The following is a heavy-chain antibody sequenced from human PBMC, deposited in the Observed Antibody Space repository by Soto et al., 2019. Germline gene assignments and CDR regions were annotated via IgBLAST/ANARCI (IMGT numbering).Heavy chain of an antibody. V-gene: IGHV3-21*01. D-gene: IGHD6-6*01. J-gene: IGHJ6*02. CDR3: ARGVSGWQLAGWYYYGMDV. Sequence: PGGSLRLSCAASGFTFSSYSMNWIRQAPGKGLEWVSSISSSSSYIYYADSVKGRFTISRDNAKNSLYLQMNSLRAEDTAVYYCARGVSGWQLAGWYYYGMDVWGQGXTVTVYS. CDR1: GFTFSSYS. CDR2: ISSSSSYI.